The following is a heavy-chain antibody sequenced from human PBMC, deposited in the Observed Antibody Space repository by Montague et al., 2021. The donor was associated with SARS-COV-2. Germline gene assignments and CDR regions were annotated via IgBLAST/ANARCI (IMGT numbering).Heavy chain of an antibody. CDR1: GFTFSSYA. V-gene: IGHV3-23*01. CDR2: ISGSGGST. Sequence: SLRLSCAASGFTFSSYAMSWVRQAPGKGLEWVSAISGSGGSTYYADSVKGRFTISRDNSKNTLYLQTNSLRAEDTAVYYCAKATWVLTVASLDYWGQGTLVTVSS. CDR3: AKATWVLTVASLDY. D-gene: IGHD3-9*01. J-gene: IGHJ4*02.